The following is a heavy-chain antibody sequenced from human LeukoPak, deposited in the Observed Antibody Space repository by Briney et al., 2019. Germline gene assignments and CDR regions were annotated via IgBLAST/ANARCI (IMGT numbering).Heavy chain of an antibody. CDR1: GGSISSYY. CDR3: ARQIASAGTAGFDL. D-gene: IGHD6-13*01. V-gene: IGHV4-4*07. CDR2: IYSTGST. Sequence: SETLSLICTVSGGSISSYYWSWIRQPAGKGLEWIGRIYSTGSTNYNPSLKSRVTMSVDTSKNQFSLRLRSVTAADTAVYYCARQIASAGTAGFDLWGQGALVTVSS. J-gene: IGHJ4*02.